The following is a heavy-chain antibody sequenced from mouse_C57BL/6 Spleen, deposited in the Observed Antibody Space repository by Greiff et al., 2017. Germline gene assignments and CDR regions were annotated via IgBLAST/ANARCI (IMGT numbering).Heavy chain of an antibody. D-gene: IGHD3-1*01. CDR3: ARGIGLPFAY. J-gene: IGHJ3*01. Sequence: VQLQQPGAELVRPGSSVKLSCKASGYTFTSYWMHWVKQRPIQGLEWIGNIDPSDSDTHYNQKFKDKATLTVDKSSSTAYMQLSSLTSEDSAVYYCARGIGLPFAYWGQGTLVTVSA. CDR1: GYTFTSYW. CDR2: IDPSDSDT. V-gene: IGHV1-52*01.